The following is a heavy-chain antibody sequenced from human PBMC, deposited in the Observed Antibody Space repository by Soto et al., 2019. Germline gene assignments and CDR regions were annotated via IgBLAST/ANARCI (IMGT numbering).Heavy chain of an antibody. CDR2: IYYSGST. V-gene: IGHV4-39*01. Sequence: QLQLQESVPGLVKPSETLSLTCTVSGGYISSRNYYWGWIRQPPGKGLEWIGNIYYSGSTYYNPSLKSRVTISVDTSKTQFSLKLSSVTVADTAVYYCATSEFHWGQGTLVTVSS. D-gene: IGHD2-21*01. CDR1: GGYISSRNYY. CDR3: ATSEFH. J-gene: IGHJ4*02.